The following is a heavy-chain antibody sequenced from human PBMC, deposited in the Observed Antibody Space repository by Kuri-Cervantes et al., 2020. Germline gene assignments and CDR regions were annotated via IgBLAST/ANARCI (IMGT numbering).Heavy chain of an antibody. V-gene: IGHV1-69*13. Sequence: SVKVSCKASGGTFSGYAISWVRQAPGQGLGWMGGIIPIFGTANYAQKFQGRVTITADESTSTAYMELSSLRSEDTAVYYCARPSYCSSTSCLPGAFDIWGQGTMVTVSS. D-gene: IGHD2-2*01. J-gene: IGHJ3*02. CDR2: IIPIFGTA. CDR1: GGTFSGYA. CDR3: ARPSYCSSTSCLPGAFDI.